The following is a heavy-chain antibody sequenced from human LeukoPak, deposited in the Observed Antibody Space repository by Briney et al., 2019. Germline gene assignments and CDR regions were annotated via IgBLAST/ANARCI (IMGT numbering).Heavy chain of an antibody. Sequence: PSETLSLTCTVSGGSISSYYWCWIWQPPPPGLERIGIIYYSWNTNYNPSLSSRVTISVDTSKNQFSLNLSSVTAADTAVYYSAREYYYDSSGYSLGGAFDIRGQGTMVTVSS. J-gene: IGHJ3*02. CDR3: AREYYYDSSGYSLGGAFDI. D-gene: IGHD3-22*01. CDR1: GGSISSYY. CDR2: IYYSWNT. V-gene: IGHV4-59*01.